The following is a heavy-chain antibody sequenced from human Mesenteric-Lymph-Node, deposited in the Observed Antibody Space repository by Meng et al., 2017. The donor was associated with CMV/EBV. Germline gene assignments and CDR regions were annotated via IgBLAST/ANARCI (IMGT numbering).Heavy chain of an antibody. J-gene: IGHJ6*02. V-gene: IGHV4-59*11. CDR2: IYYSGTT. CDR1: GDSLSSHY. D-gene: IGHD3-3*01. Sequence: GSLRLSCSVSGDSLSSHYWSWIRQPPGKGLEWIGYIYYSGTTNYDPSLKSRATISLDTSKNRFSLKLSSVTAADTAVYYCARGLRFLEWLAYGMDVWGQGTLVTVSS. CDR3: ARGLRFLEWLAYGMDV.